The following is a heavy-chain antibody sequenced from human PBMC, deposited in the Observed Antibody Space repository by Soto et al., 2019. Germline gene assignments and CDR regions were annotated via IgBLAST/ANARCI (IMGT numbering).Heavy chain of an antibody. D-gene: IGHD2-2*01. Sequence: PGESLNLSCKASCYRFPIYFIACVRHLPGKGLEWMGITHPGLSETRYSPSFQGQVTISADKSINTAYVQWSGLKASDTDIYYCARFDGLGSRWPFARHWFDPWGQGTLVTVSS. J-gene: IGHJ5*02. CDR2: THPGLSET. CDR3: ARFDGLGSRWPFARHWFDP. CDR1: CYRFPIYF. V-gene: IGHV5-51*01.